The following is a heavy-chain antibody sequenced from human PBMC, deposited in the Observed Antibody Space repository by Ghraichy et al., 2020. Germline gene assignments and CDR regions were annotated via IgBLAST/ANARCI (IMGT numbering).Heavy chain of an antibody. D-gene: IGHD2-2*02. J-gene: IGHJ6*02. V-gene: IGHV4-59*01. CDR1: GGSISGSY. CDR2: IYHSGTT. CDR3: ARCTNCYTVGWADYHHAVDV. Sequence: SETLSLTCTVSGGSISGSYWSWIRQPPGKGLEWIANIYHSGTTNSNPSLKSRLTVSVDTSKNQFSLQLTSVTAADTAVYYCARCTNCYTVGWADYHHAVDVWGQGTTVTVS.